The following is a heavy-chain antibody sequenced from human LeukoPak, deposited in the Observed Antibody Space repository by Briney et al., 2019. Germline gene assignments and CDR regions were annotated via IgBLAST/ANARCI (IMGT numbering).Heavy chain of an antibody. CDR3: ARPLWFGESPLGI. CDR1: GYTFTSYG. J-gene: IGHJ4*02. CDR2: ISTYNGNT. Sequence: GASVKVSCKASGYTFTSYGMNWVRQAPGQGLEGMGWISTYNGNTDHAQKFKGRVTMNKDRYKSTAYMELRSLTSDDTAVYYCARPLWFGESPLGIWGQGTLVTVSS. D-gene: IGHD3-10*01. V-gene: IGHV1-18*01.